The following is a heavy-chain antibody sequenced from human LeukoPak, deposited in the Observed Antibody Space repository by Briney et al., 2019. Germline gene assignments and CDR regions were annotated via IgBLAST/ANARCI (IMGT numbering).Heavy chain of an antibody. V-gene: IGHV3-23*01. CDR2: ISGSGAGT. CDR1: GFTFSNYA. Sequence: GGSLRLSCAASGFTFSNYAMSWVRQAPGKGLEWVSGISGSGAGTYYADSVKGRFTISRDNSKNTLYLQMNSLRADDTAVYYCAKDPNLYCGGDCYFDYWGQGTLVTVSS. D-gene: IGHD2-21*02. J-gene: IGHJ4*02. CDR3: AKDPNLYCGGDCYFDY.